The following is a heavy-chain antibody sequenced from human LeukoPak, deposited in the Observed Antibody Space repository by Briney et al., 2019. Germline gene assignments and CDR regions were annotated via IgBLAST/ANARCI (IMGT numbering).Heavy chain of an antibody. Sequence: ATVKVSCKVSGDTLTELSTHWVRQAPGKGLEWMGGFDPEHGEMIYAQKLQGRVTMTEDRSTDTAYMELSSLRSEDTAVYYCATGGPWDLLKYWGQGTLVTVSS. J-gene: IGHJ4*02. CDR1: GDTLTELS. V-gene: IGHV1-24*01. CDR2: FDPEHGEM. CDR3: ATGGPWDLLKY. D-gene: IGHD3-9*01.